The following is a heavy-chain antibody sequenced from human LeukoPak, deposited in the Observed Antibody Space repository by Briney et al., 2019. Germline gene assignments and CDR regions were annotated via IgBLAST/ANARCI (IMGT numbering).Heavy chain of an antibody. J-gene: IGHJ4*02. CDR2: INHSGST. CDR1: GGSISSTSYY. V-gene: IGHV4-39*07. CDR3: ARSRGTARRRNGYFDY. Sequence: PSETLSLTCTVSGGSISSTSYYWGWIRQPPGKGLEWIGEINHSGSTNYNPSLKSRVTISVDTSKNQFSLKLSSVTAADTAVYYCARSRGTARRRNGYFDYWGQGTLVTVSS. D-gene: IGHD6-6*01.